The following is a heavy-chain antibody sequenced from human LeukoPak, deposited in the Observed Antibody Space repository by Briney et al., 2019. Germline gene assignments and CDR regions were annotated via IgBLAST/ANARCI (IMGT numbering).Heavy chain of an antibody. Sequence: GGSLRLSCAASGFTFNSFGMHWVRQAPGKGLEWVAVISYDGSNKYFADSVKGRFTISRDNSKNTLYLQMNSLRAEDTAVYYCARADYGDYLNYFVYWGQGTLVTVSS. CDR1: GFTFNSFG. J-gene: IGHJ4*02. CDR3: ARADYGDYLNYFVY. D-gene: IGHD4-17*01. CDR2: ISYDGSNK. V-gene: IGHV3-30*03.